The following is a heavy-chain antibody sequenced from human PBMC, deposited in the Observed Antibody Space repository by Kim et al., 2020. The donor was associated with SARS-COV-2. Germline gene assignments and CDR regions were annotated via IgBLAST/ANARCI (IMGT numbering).Heavy chain of an antibody. Sequence: SETLSLTCTVSGGSISSSSYYWGWIRQPPGKGLEWIGSIYYSGSTYYNPSLKSRVTISVDTSKNQFSLKLSSVTAAGTAVYYCARQGSTTPRNYYYYGM. V-gene: IGHV4-39*01. D-gene: IGHD2-2*01. CDR3: ARQGSTTPRNYYYYGM. J-gene: IGHJ6*01. CDR2: IYYSGST. CDR1: GGSISSSSYY.